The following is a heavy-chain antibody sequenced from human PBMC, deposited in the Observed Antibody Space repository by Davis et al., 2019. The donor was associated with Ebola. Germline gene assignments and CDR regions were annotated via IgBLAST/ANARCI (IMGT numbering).Heavy chain of an antibody. Sequence: PGGSLRLSCAASGFTFSSYSMDWVRQAPGKGLEWVSSISSSSTYIYYADSVKGRFTISRDNVKDSLYLQMDSLRDEDTAVYYCATDADFGEDFDYWGPGTLVTVSS. CDR3: ATDADFGEDFDY. V-gene: IGHV3-21*01. CDR1: GFTFSSYS. CDR2: ISSSSTYI. J-gene: IGHJ4*02. D-gene: IGHD4/OR15-4a*01.